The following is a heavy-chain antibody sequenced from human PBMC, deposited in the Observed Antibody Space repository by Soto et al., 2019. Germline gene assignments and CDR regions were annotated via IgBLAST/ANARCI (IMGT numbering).Heavy chain of an antibody. Sequence: QVQLVQSGAEVKKPGSSVKVSCKASGGTFSSYTINWVRQAPGQGLEWMGRINPILGTANYAQKFQGRVTLTADESTSTAYTELSSLRSEDTAVYYCARSYCSGGTCFHDWFDPWGQGTLVTVSS. CDR3: ARSYCSGGTCFHDWFDP. CDR1: GGTFSSYT. J-gene: IGHJ5*02. CDR2: INPILGTA. D-gene: IGHD2-15*01. V-gene: IGHV1-69*01.